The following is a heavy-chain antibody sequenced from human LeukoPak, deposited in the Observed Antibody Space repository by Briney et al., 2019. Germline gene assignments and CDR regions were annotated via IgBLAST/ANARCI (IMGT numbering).Heavy chain of an antibody. V-gene: IGHV4-38-2*02. CDR3: ARVRYSSSWYNWFDP. CDR2: IYHSGST. CDR1: GGSISSYY. D-gene: IGHD6-13*01. J-gene: IGHJ5*02. Sequence: SETLSLTCTVSGGSISSYYWSWIRQPPGKGLEWIGSIYHSGSTYYNPSLKSRVTISVDTSKNQFSLKLSSVTAADTAVYYCARVRYSSSWYNWFDPWGQGTLVTVSS.